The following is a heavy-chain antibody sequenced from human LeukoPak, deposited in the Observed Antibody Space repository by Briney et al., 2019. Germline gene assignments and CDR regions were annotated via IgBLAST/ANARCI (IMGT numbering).Heavy chain of an antibody. J-gene: IGHJ6*02. Sequence: SETPSLTCAVYGGSFSGYYWSWIRQPPGKGLEWIGEINHSGSTNYNPSLKSRVTISVDTSKNQFSLKLSSVTAADTAVYYCARGPIVVVPAAEYYYYGMDVWGQGTTVTVSS. CDR1: GGSFSGYY. CDR2: INHSGST. V-gene: IGHV4-34*01. D-gene: IGHD2-2*01. CDR3: ARGPIVVVPAAEYYYYGMDV.